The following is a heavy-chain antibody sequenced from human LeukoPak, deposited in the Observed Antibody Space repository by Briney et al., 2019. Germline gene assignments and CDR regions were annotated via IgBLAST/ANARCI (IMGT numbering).Heavy chain of an antibody. CDR2: ISYIGTT. D-gene: IGHD4-17*01. CDR1: GDSFSSHY. CDR3: ARDLVTVTKGFDI. J-gene: IGHJ3*02. V-gene: IGHV4-59*11. Sequence: PSETLSLTCAVSGDSFSSHYWTWIRQPPGGGLEWIWYISYIGTTNYNPSLKSRVTISIGTSKNQFSLKLSSVTTADTAVYYCARDLVTVTKGFDIWGLGTMVSVSS.